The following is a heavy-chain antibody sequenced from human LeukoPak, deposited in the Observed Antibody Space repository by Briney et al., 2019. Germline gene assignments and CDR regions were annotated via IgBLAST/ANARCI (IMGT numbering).Heavy chain of an antibody. J-gene: IGHJ1*01. CDR3: ARTDETAPAEDFQH. V-gene: IGHV3-23*01. CDR2: ISFSGGST. CDR1: GFTFSDYA. D-gene: IGHD2-21*02. Sequence: GGSLRLSCAVSGFTFSDYAMSWVRQAPGKGLEWVLGISFSGGSTNYADSVKGRFTISRDNSKNTLYLQMKSLRAEDTAVYYCARTDETAPAEDFQHWGQGTLVTVSS.